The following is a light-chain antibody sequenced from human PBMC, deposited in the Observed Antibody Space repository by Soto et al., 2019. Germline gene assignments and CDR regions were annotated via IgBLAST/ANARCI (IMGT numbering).Light chain of an antibody. CDR1: QSVTNSY. Sequence: TQSPVTLSVSPGERATLSCRASQSVTNSYLAWYQQKPGQAPRLLIFGASTRAAGIPARFSGSGSGTEFTLTISSLQSEDFAVYYCQQYSNWPLTFGGGTKVDIK. CDR2: GAS. J-gene: IGKJ4*01. CDR3: QQYSNWPLT. V-gene: IGKV3-15*01.